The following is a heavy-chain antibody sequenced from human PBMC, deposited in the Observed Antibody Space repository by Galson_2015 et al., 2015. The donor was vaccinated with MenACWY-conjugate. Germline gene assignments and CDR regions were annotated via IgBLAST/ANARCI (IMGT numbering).Heavy chain of an antibody. Sequence: SLRLSCAASGFTLGTYWMSWVRQAPGKGLEWVANIKQSGSEKYYVDSVKGRFAISRDNAKSSLYLQMNSLRAEDTAVYYCARIAAAVTDHYFDYWGPGTLVTGSS. J-gene: IGHJ4*02. V-gene: IGHV3-7*01. CDR1: GFTLGTYW. D-gene: IGHD6-13*01. CDR2: IKQSGSEK. CDR3: ARIAAAVTDHYFDY.